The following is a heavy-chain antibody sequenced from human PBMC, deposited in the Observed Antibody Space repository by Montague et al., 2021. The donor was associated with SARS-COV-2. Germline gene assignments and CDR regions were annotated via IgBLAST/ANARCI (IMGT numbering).Heavy chain of an antibody. D-gene: IGHD2/OR15-2a*01. CDR2: IYYSGST. CDR3: ARAGRVRLLGYGMDV. V-gene: IGHV4-59*01. J-gene: IGHJ6*02. Sequence: SETLSLTCTVSGGSISSYYWSWIRQPPGKGLEWIGYIYYSGSTNYNPSLKSRVTISVDTSKKQFSLKLSSVTAADTAVYYCARAGRVRLLGYGMDVWGQGTTVTVSS. CDR1: GGSISSYY.